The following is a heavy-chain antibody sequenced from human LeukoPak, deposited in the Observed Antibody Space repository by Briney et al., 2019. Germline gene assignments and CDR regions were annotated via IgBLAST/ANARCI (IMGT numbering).Heavy chain of an antibody. CDR3: ARGSTFGGVIGEVFDY. D-gene: IGHD3-16*02. CDR1: GYTFTSYD. V-gene: IGHV1-8*01. J-gene: IGHJ4*02. Sequence: ASVKVSCKASGYTFTSYDINWVRQATGQGLEWRGWMNPNSGNTGYAQKFQGRVTMTRNTSTSTAYMELSSLRSEDTAVYYCARGSTFGGVIGEVFDYWGQGTLVTVSS. CDR2: MNPNSGNT.